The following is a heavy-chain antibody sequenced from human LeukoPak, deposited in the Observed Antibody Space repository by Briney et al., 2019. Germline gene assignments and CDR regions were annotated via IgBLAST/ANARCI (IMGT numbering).Heavy chain of an antibody. J-gene: IGHJ3*02. CDR1: GFTVSSNY. D-gene: IGHD5-24*01. Sequence: QTGGSHRLSCAASGFTVSSNYMSSSRQAPGKGLEWVSVIYSGGSTYYADSVKGRFTISRHDPKNTLYLQMNSLRPENTAVYYCARLEMATITHAFDIWGQGAMVTVSS. CDR3: ARLEMATITHAFDI. V-gene: IGHV3-53*04. CDR2: IYSGGST.